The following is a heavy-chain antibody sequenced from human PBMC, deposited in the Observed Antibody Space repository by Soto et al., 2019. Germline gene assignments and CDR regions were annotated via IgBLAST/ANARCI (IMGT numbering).Heavy chain of an antibody. CDR1: GGTFSSYA. D-gene: IGHD2-2*01. V-gene: IGHV1-69*06. CDR2: IVPLFRTT. CDR3: ARGGYSSTRSNLLDSSGLDV. Sequence: QVQLVQSGAEAKKPGSSVKVSCKTSGGTFSSYAISWVRQAPGQGLEWMGGIVPLFRTTNHAQKFQGRVTITADTSTYTVYMELGGLRSGETAVYYCARGGYSSTRSNLLDSSGLDVWGQGTTVTVSS. J-gene: IGHJ6*02.